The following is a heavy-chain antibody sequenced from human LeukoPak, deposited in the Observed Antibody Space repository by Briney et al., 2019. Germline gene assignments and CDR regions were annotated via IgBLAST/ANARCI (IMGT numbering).Heavy chain of an antibody. D-gene: IGHD4-17*01. CDR3: ARQGYADFSSRPFDY. V-gene: IGHV4-38-2*02. Sequence: PSETLSLTCTVSGYSISSHYYWGWIRQPPGKGLEWIGTIYHSGSTYYNPSLKSRVTISVDTSKNQFSLKLSSVTAADTAVYYCARQGYADFSSRPFDYWGQGTLVTVSS. CDR1: GYSISSHYY. CDR2: IYHSGST. J-gene: IGHJ4*02.